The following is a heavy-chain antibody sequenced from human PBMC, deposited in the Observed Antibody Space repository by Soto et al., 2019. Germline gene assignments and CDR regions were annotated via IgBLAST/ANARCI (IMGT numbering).Heavy chain of an antibody. J-gene: IGHJ4*02. Sequence: QVQLVQSGAEVKKPGSSVKVSCQASGGSFIKFGIRWVRRAPGQGLEWMGGIVPLFGTTNYAQKFQGRVTITADESTTTSYMELSSLTSEDTAVYYCATSFDSERYTDYWGQGTLVTVSS. D-gene: IGHD1-26*01. CDR1: GGSFIKFG. V-gene: IGHV1-69*01. CDR2: IVPLFGTT. CDR3: ATSFDSERYTDY.